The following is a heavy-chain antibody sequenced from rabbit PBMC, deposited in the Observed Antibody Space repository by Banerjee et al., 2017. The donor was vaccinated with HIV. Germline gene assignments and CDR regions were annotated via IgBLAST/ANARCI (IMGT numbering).Heavy chain of an antibody. CDR2: INTSSGNT. D-gene: IGHD6-1*01. Sequence: QEQLVESGGGLVQPGGSLTLTCTASAFSFSNKYVMCWVRQAPGKGLEWIACINTSSGNTVYATWAKGRFTISRTSSTTVALQMTSLTAADTATYFCARGPPATTVEWLDLWGPGTLVTVS. V-gene: IGHV1S45*01. CDR3: ARGPPATTVEWLDL. CDR1: AFSFSNKYV. J-gene: IGHJ5*01.